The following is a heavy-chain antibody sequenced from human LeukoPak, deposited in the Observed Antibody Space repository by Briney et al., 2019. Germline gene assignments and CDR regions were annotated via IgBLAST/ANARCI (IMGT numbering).Heavy chain of an antibody. CDR3: ARSGYSSGWYGFDP. V-gene: IGHV4-59*01. J-gene: IGHJ5*02. CDR2: IYYSGST. Sequence: PSETLSLTCTVSGGSISSYYWSWIRQPPGKGLEWIGYIYYSGSTNYNPSLKSRVTISVVTSNNQFSLKLSSVTAADTAVYYCARSGYSSGWYGFDPWGQGTLVTVSS. D-gene: IGHD6-19*01. CDR1: GGSISSYY.